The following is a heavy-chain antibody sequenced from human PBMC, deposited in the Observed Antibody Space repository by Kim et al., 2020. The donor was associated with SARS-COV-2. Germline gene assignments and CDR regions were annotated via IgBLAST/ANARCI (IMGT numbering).Heavy chain of an antibody. Sequence: GGSLRLSCAASGFTFSSYAMHWVRQAPGKGLEWVAVISYDGSNKYYADSVKGRFTISRDNSKNTLYLQINSLRAEDTAVYYCARNRKDIVVVVAARYYYYGMDVWGQGTTVTVSS. CDR3: ARNRKDIVVVVAARYYYYGMDV. CDR2: ISYDGSNK. CDR1: GFTFSSYA. J-gene: IGHJ6*02. V-gene: IGHV3-30-3*01. D-gene: IGHD2-15*01.